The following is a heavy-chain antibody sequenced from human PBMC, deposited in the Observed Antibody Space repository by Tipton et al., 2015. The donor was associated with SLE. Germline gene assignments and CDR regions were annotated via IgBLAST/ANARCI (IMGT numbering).Heavy chain of an antibody. Sequence: TLSLTCSVSGGSISSDHWIWIRQPPGKGLEWLGYISDGGGTNYNPSLKSRVTISVDTSSNRFSLRLSSVTAADTAVYYCGRLSGGYSVGVWGQGTLVTVSS. CDR2: ISDGGGT. CDR3: GRLSGGYSVGV. V-gene: IGHV4-59*08. CDR1: GGSISSDH. J-gene: IGHJ4*02. D-gene: IGHD5/OR15-5a*01.